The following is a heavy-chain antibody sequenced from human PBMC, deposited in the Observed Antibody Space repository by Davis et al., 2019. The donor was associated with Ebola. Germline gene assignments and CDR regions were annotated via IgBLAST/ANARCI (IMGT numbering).Heavy chain of an antibody. D-gene: IGHD5-24*01. CDR3: AREGDGYNFDY. V-gene: IGHV4-39*07. CDR2: IYYSGST. CDR1: GGSISSSSYY. J-gene: IGHJ4*02. Sequence: MPSETLSLTCTVSGGSISSSSYYWGWIRQPPGKGLEWIGSIYYSGSTYYNPSLKSRVTISVDTSKNQFSLKLSSVTAADTAVYYCAREGDGYNFDYWGQGTLVTVSS.